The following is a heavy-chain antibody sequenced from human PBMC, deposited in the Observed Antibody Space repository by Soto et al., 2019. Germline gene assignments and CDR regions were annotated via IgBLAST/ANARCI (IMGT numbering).Heavy chain of an antibody. CDR2: ISSSSSTI. D-gene: IGHD3-3*01. CDR1: GFTFSSYS. Sequence: GGSLRLSCAASGFTFSSYSMNWVRQAPGKGLEWVSYISSSSSTIYYADSVKGRFTISRDNAKNSLYLQMNSLRAEDTAVYYCARDRITIFGVVPDDYWGQGTLVTVSS. CDR3: ARDRITIFGVVPDDY. V-gene: IGHV3-48*01. J-gene: IGHJ4*02.